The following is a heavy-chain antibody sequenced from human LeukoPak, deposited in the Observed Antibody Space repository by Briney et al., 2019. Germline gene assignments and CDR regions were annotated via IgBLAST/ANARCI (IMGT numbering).Heavy chain of an antibody. CDR1: GGSISSGGYY. CDR3: ASAGFGEFVFDY. D-gene: IGHD3-10*01. J-gene: IGHJ4*02. V-gene: IGHV4-31*03. CDR2: IYYSGST. Sequence: PSETLSLTCTVSGGSISSGGYYWSWIRQHPGKGLEWIGYIYYSGSTYYNPSLKSRVTISVDTSKNQFSLKLSPVTAADTAVYYCASAGFGEFVFDYWGQGTLVTVSS.